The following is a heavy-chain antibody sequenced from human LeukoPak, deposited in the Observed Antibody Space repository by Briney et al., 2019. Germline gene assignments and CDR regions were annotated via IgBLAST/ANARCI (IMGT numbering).Heavy chain of an antibody. CDR1: GGTFSSNA. CDR3: AGPRAYGSGSYYTLDFDY. J-gene: IGHJ4*02. D-gene: IGHD3-10*01. Sequence: SVKVSCKASGGTFSSNAISWVRQAPGQGLEWMGRIIPIFGTANYAQKFQGRVTITTDESTSTAYMELSSLRSEDTAVYYCAGPRAYGSGSYYTLDFDYWGQGTLVTVSS. CDR2: IIPIFGTA. V-gene: IGHV1-69*05.